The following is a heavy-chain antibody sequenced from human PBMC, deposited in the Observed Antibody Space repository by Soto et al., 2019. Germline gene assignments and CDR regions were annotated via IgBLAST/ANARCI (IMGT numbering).Heavy chain of an antibody. CDR2: INPNSGGT. D-gene: IGHD2-8*01. V-gene: IGHV1-2*04. J-gene: IGHJ4*02. CDR1: GYTFTGYY. Sequence: QVQLVQSGAEVKKPGASVKVSCKASGYTFTGYYMHWVRQAPGQGLEWMGWINPNSGGTNYAQKFQGWVTMTRDTXSSTAFMEVSRLRCDETAVYYWARDARGDAAPMGYWGQGTLVTVSS. CDR3: ARDARGDAAPMGY.